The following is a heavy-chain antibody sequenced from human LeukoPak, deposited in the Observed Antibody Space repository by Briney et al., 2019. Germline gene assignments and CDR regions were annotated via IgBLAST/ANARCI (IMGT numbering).Heavy chain of an antibody. Sequence: VASVKVSCKASGYTLTNYNISWVRQAPGQGLEWMGWINTYKGDTLYAQKLQGRVTMTADTSTNTAYMELRSLRFDDTAVYYCARVSYFNWYFDLWGRGTLVTVSS. J-gene: IGHJ2*01. V-gene: IGHV1-18*01. CDR3: ARVSYFNWYFDL. CDR2: INTYKGDT. CDR1: GYTLTNYN. D-gene: IGHD1-26*01.